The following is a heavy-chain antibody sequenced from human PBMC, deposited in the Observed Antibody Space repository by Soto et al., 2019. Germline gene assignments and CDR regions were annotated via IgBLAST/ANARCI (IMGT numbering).Heavy chain of an antibody. D-gene: IGHD1-1*01. CDR1: GFTFGNYW. CDR2: ISDYGRI. J-gene: IGHJ4*02. Sequence: PGGSLRLSCAASGFTFGNYWMHWVRQAPGKGLVWVSRISDYGRINYADSVKDRFIISRDDARSELYLQLNDLRVDDTATYYCARGGMEPFDHWGQGARVTVCS. V-gene: IGHV3-74*01. CDR3: ARGGMEPFDH.